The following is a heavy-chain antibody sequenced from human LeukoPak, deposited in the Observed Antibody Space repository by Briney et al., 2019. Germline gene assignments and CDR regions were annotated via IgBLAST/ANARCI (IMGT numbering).Heavy chain of an antibody. CDR2: INHSGST. V-gene: IGHV4-34*01. Sequence: SETLSLTCAVYGGSFSGYYWSWIRQPPGKGLEWIGEINHSGSTYYNPSLKSRVTISVDTSKNQFSLKLSSVTAADTAVYYCARGTSTNKNWFDPWGQGTLVTVSS. CDR1: GGSFSGYY. CDR3: ARGTSTNKNWFDP. J-gene: IGHJ5*02. D-gene: IGHD1/OR15-1a*01.